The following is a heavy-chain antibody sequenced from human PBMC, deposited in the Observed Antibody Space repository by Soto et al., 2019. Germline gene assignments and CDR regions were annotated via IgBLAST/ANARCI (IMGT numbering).Heavy chain of an antibody. CDR3: ARPGDCSSTSCYSDHFDY. J-gene: IGHJ4*02. D-gene: IGHD2-2*01. CDR1: GGSFSGYY. Sequence: QVQLQQWGAGLLKPSETLSLTCAVYGGSFSGYYWSWIRQPPGKGLEWIGEINHSGSTNYNPSLKRRFTLSVDTSKNQFSLKLSSVTAADTAVYYCARPGDCSSTSCYSDHFDYWCQGTLVTVSS. CDR2: INHSGST. V-gene: IGHV4-34*01.